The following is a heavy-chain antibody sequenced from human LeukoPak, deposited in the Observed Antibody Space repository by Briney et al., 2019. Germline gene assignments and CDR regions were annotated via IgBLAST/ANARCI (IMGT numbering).Heavy chain of an antibody. V-gene: IGHV4-39*01. CDR2: IYYSGST. Sequence: SETLSLTCTVSGGSISSSSYYWGWTRQPPGKGLEWIGSIYYSGSTYYSPSLKSRVTISVDTSKNQFSLKLSSVTAADTALYYCARCGYYDFWSGYNPATFDYWGQRTLVTVSS. J-gene: IGHJ4*02. CDR3: ARCGYYDFWSGYNPATFDY. D-gene: IGHD3-3*01. CDR1: GGSISSSSYY.